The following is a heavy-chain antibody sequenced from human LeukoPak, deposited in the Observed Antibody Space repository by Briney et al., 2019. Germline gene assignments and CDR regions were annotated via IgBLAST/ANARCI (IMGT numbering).Heavy chain of an antibody. D-gene: IGHD2-2*01. Sequence: PGRSLRLSCAASGFTFSSYSMYWVRQAPGKGLEWVAVISYDGSNKYYADSVKGRFTISRDNSKNTLYLQMNSLRAEDTAVYYCARARVRNQLLLLGDYWGQGTLVTVSS. V-gene: IGHV3-30-3*01. J-gene: IGHJ4*02. CDR1: GFTFSSYS. CDR2: ISYDGSNK. CDR3: ARARVRNQLLLLGDY.